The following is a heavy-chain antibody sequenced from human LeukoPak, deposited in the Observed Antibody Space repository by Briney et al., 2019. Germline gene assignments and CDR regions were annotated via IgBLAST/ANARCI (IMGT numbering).Heavy chain of an antibody. J-gene: IGHJ5*02. D-gene: IGHD6-13*01. CDR3: ARDGWHSSSSGVDWFDP. Sequence: SETLSLTCTVSGGSISSSSYYWGWIRQPPGKGLEWIGSIYYSGSTYYNPPLKSRVTMSVDTSKNQFSLKLSSVTAADTAVYYCARDGWHSSSSGVDWFDPWGQGTLVTVSS. CDR2: IYYSGST. CDR1: GGSISSSSYY. V-gene: IGHV4-39*07.